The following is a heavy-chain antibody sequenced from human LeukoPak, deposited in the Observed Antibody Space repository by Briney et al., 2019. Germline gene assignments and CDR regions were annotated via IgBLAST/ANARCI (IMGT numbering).Heavy chain of an antibody. CDR2: INWNGGST. J-gene: IGHJ4*02. V-gene: IGHV3-20*04. Sequence: PGGSLRLSCAASGFTFDDYGMSWVRKAPGKGLEWVSGINWNGGSTGYADSVKGRFTISRDNAKNSLYLQMNSLRAEDTALYYCARVYYDSSGYYFPYFDYWGQGTLVTVSS. D-gene: IGHD3-22*01. CDR3: ARVYYDSSGYYFPYFDY. CDR1: GFTFDDYG.